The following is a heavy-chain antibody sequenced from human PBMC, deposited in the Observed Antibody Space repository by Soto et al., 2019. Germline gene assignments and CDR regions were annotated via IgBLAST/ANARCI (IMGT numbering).Heavy chain of an antibody. CDR1: GFTFRSHS. J-gene: IGHJ4*02. V-gene: IGHV3-30*04. Sequence: QVHLVESGGGVVQPGRSLRLSCSVSGFTFRSHSMHWVRQAPGKGLEWLAVISFDGSNKYYADSVKGRFTVSRDNSKNTLYLHMNSLRDEYTALYYCARCGFEWELRSVDYWGQGTLVTVSS. CDR3: ARCGFEWELRSVDY. CDR2: ISFDGSNK. D-gene: IGHD1-26*01.